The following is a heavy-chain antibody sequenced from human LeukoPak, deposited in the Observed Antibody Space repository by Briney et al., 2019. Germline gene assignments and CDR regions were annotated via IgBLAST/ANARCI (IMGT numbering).Heavy chain of an antibody. D-gene: IGHD1-1*01. J-gene: IGHJ4*02. V-gene: IGHV3-48*01. CDR2: IGIDSGST. CDR1: GFPLIEYS. Sequence: GGSLRLSCTASGFPLIEYSMNWVRLAPGKGLEWISYIGIDSGSTKYADSVRGRFTISADKAKNSLYLQMNSLRVEDTAVYYCARDHNYAFDNWGQGTLVSVAS. CDR3: ARDHNYAFDN.